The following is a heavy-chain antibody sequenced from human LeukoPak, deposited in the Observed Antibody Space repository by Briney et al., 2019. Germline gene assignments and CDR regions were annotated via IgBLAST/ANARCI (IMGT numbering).Heavy chain of an antibody. V-gene: IGHV2-70*11. CDR2: LDWDDDR. J-gene: IGHJ4*02. Sequence: SGPTLVNPTQTLTLTCTFSGLSLSPSGMCVSWIRQPPGKALEWLARLDWDDDRYYSTSLKTRLTISKNTSKNQVVLTMTNMDPVDTATYYCARGRPDSRGYYYFDSWGQGTLVTVSS. CDR1: GLSLSPSGMC. D-gene: IGHD3-22*01. CDR3: ARGRPDSRGYYYFDS.